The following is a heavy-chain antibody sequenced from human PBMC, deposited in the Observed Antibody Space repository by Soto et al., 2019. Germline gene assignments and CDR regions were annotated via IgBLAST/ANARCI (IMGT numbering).Heavy chain of an antibody. CDR1: GFTFNIYA. V-gene: IGHV3-23*01. Sequence: EVQLLESGGDFIQPGGSLRLSCAASGFTFNIYAITWVRQAPGKGLEWVSAISRYGDVTYYADSVESRFTISRDNPKNTLYLQMNRLTAEDTAVYYCAKERFLAHDRLGALVDHGGQGTLVTVSS. CDR2: ISRYGDVT. J-gene: IGHJ4*02. D-gene: IGHD2-15*01. CDR3: AKERFLAHDRLGALVDH.